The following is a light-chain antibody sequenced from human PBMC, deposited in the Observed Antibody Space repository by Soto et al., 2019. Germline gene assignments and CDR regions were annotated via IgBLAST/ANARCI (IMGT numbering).Light chain of an antibody. CDR1: QSLVHSDGIAY. Sequence: DVVMTQSPLSLPVTRGQPASISCRSNQSLVHSDGIAYFSWFQQRPGRSPRRLIYKVSNRDSGVPARFSGSGSGTDFALKVSRVEAEDVGVYYCMHGTHWPITFGQGTRLE. CDR3: MHGTHWPIT. J-gene: IGKJ5*01. V-gene: IGKV2-30*02. CDR2: KVS.